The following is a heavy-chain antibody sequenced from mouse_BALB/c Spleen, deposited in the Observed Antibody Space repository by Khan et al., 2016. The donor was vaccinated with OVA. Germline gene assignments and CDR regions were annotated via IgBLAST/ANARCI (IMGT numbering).Heavy chain of an antibody. J-gene: IGHJ1*01. CDR3: TRWATWFFDV. CDR1: GYTFTNYW. Sequence: VQLQQSGAELVRPGTSVKISCKASGYTFTNYWLGWVKQRPGHGLEGSGDIYPGVGYINYNEKFKGKATLTAGTSSSTAYIQLNSLTSEDSAVYFCTRWATWFFDVWGAGTTVTVSS. D-gene: IGHD3-1*01. V-gene: IGHV1-63*02. CDR2: IYPGVGYI.